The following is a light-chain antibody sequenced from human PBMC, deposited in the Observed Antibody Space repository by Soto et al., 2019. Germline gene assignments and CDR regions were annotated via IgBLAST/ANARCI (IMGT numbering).Light chain of an antibody. V-gene: IGKV1-5*03. CDR1: QSIRLW. J-gene: IGKJ1*01. CDR3: QHYKDYSWT. CDR2: KTS. Sequence: DIHMTQSPSTLSASVGDRVTITCRASQSIRLWVAWYQQKPGRAPNLLIYKTSSLETGVPSRFSGSGSGTEFTLTISSLQPDDFAPYYCQHYKDYSWTFGQGTKVEVK.